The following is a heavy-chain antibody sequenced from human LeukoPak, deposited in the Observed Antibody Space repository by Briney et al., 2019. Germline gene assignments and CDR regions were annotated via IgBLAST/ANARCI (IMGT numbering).Heavy chain of an antibody. Sequence: GASVKVSCKISDDNPTIRGFSWVRQAPGQGLEWMGWIHPRRGDTNYAQKFQGRVTMTRDTSISTAYLDLSSLRSDDTAVYYCARDGDYGTGSYYRGCIDSWGQGTPVTVSP. J-gene: IGHJ4*02. CDR1: DDNPTIRG. V-gene: IGHV1-2*02. CDR2: IHPRRGDT. CDR3: ARDGDYGTGSYYRGCIDS. D-gene: IGHD3-10*01.